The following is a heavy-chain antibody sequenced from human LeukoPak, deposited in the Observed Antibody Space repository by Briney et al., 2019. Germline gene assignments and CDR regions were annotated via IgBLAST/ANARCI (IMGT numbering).Heavy chain of an antibody. D-gene: IGHD3-10*01. J-gene: IGHJ5*02. CDR3: ARVPRGPGSGVGWVDP. CDR1: GGSISSGSSY. V-gene: IGHV4-61*02. Sequence: SETLSLTYTVSGGSISSGSSYWSWIRQPAGKGLEWIGRIYTTGSTNYNPSLESRVTISVDTSKNQFSLNLSSVTAADTAVYYCARVPRGPGSGVGWVDPWGQGTLVIVSS. CDR2: IYTTGST.